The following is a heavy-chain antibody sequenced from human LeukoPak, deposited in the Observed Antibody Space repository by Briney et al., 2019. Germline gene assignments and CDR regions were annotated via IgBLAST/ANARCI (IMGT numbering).Heavy chain of an antibody. CDR3: AREMIVGATGGLFDP. V-gene: IGHV1-18*01. CDR2: MSAYNGNT. CDR1: GYTFTIYG. J-gene: IGHJ5*02. D-gene: IGHD1-26*01. Sequence: ASVTVSFTASGYTFTIYGISWVRQAPGQGREWMGWMSAYNGNTNYAQKLQGRVTMTTDTSTSTAYMELRSLRSDDTAVYYCAREMIVGATGGLFDPWGQGTLVTVSS.